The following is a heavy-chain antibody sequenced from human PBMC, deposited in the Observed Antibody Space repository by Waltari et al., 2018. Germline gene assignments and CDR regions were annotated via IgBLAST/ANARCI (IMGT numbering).Heavy chain of an antibody. CDR3: ARDLLSGYYLDS. J-gene: IGHJ4*02. D-gene: IGHD2-15*01. CDR1: GFTFSTYG. Sequence: QVHLVESGGGVVQPGRSLRLSCEASGFTFSTYGMHWVRQAPGMGLGWLSLVRHDAVTDDYADSVKGLFTVTRDNSKNTLYLQMNNLRDDDTAVYYCARDLLSGYYLDSWGQGTLVTVAA. CDR2: VRHDAVTD. V-gene: IGHV3-33*08.